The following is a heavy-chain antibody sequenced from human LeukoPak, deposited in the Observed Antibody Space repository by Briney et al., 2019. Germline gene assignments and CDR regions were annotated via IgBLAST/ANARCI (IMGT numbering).Heavy chain of an antibody. Sequence: PSETLSLTCTVSGGSISSSSYYWGWIRQPPGKGLEWIGSIYYSGSTYYNPSLKSRVTISVDTSKNQFSLKLSSVTAADTAVYYLARHVRSSRAGYFDYWAQGPLVTVSS. D-gene: IGHD1-26*01. CDR2: IYYSGST. V-gene: IGHV4-39*01. CDR3: ARHVRSSRAGYFDY. CDR1: GGSISSSSYY. J-gene: IGHJ4*02.